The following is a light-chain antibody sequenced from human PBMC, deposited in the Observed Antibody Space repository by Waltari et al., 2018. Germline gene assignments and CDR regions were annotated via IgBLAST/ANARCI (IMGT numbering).Light chain of an antibody. CDR1: ESVPANY. J-gene: IGKJ1*01. CDR2: GAS. Sequence: EIVLTQSPGTLSLSPGERATLSCRATESVPANYLAWYQQKPGQAPTLLISGASSRATGIPDRFSGRVSGTDFTLTIARLEPEDFALYYCQQYGETPWTFGQGTKVDLK. V-gene: IGKV3-20*01. CDR3: QQYGETPWT.